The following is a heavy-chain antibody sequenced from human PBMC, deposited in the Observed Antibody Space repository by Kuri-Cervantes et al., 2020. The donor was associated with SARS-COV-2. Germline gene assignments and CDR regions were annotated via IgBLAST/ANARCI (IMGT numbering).Heavy chain of an antibody. V-gene: IGHV1-69*06. Sequence: ASVKVSCKTSEGRNSFTKRGFSWVRQAPGQGLEWMGGIIPMFGRANYAEEFQGRVTISADKSTNTASLELSSLTSGDTAVYYCARSHHGGWWFFDLWGRGSLVTVSS. CDR2: IIPMFGRA. D-gene: IGHD2-15*01. CDR1: EGRNSFTKRG. CDR3: ARSHHGGWWFFDL. J-gene: IGHJ4*02.